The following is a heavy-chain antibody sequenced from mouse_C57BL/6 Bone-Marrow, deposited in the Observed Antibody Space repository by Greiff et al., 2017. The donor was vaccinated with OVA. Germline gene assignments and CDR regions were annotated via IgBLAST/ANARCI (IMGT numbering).Heavy chain of an antibody. CDR2: TFYSGIT. D-gene: IGHD1-1*01. CDR1: GFSINSDCY. J-gene: IGHJ1*03. Sequence: VQLKESGPSLVRPSQSLSLTCTVTGFSINSDCYWIWIRQFPGNKLEYIGYTFYSGITYYNPTLESRTYITRDTSKNQCSLKLSSVTTEDTATYYGARSGSSYWYLDVWGTGTTVTVSS. V-gene: IGHV3-3*01. CDR3: ARSGSSYWYLDV.